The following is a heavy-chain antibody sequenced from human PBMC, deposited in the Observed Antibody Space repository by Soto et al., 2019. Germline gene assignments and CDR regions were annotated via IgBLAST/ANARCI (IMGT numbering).Heavy chain of an antibody. CDR2: IYYSGST. D-gene: IGHD6-19*01. Sequence: SETLSLTCTVSGGSISSNDFCWSWIRQHPGKGLEWIGYIYYSGSTYYNPSLKSRVTISVDKSKNQFALNLRSVTAADTAVYYCASEHIAVASNPFDYWGQGTQVTVSS. CDR3: ASEHIAVASNPFDY. V-gene: IGHV4-61*05. J-gene: IGHJ4*02. CDR1: GGSISSNDFC.